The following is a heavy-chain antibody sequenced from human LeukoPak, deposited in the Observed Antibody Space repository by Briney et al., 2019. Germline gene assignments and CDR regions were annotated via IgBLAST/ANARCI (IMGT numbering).Heavy chain of an antibody. CDR3: ARDKGLGYSYGYYFDY. J-gene: IGHJ4*02. Sequence: PSETLSLTCAVYGGSFSGYYWSWIRQPPGKGLEWIGEINHSGSTNYNPSLKSRVTISVDTSKNQFSLKLSSVTAADTAVYYCARDKGLGYSYGYYFDYWGQGTLATVSS. V-gene: IGHV4-34*01. CDR2: INHSGST. CDR1: GGSFSGYY. D-gene: IGHD5-18*01.